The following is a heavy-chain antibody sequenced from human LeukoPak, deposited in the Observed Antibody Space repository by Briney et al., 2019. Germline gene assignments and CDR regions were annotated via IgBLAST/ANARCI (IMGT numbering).Heavy chain of an antibody. CDR1: GGSISSYY. CDR2: IYYSGST. CDR3: ATETPPPEHGMDV. Sequence: SETLSLTCTVSGGSISSYYWSWIRQPPGKGLEWIGYIYYSGSTNYNPSLKSRVTISVDASKNQFSLKLSSVTAADTAVYYCATETPPPEHGMDVWGQGTTVTVSS. V-gene: IGHV4-59*01. J-gene: IGHJ6*02.